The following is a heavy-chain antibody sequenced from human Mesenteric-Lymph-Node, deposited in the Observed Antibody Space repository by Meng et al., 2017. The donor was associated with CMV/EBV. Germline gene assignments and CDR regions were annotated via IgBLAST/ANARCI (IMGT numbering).Heavy chain of an antibody. CDR2: IYPGDSDT. Sequence: GESLKISCKGSGYSFTSYWIGWVRQMPGKDLEWMGIIYPGDSDTRYSPSFQGQVTISADKSISTAYLQWSSLKASDTAMYYCARHDGAYDSSGYYDYWGQGTLVTVSS. D-gene: IGHD3-22*01. CDR3: ARHDGAYDSSGYYDY. CDR1: GYSFTSYW. J-gene: IGHJ4*02. V-gene: IGHV5-51*01.